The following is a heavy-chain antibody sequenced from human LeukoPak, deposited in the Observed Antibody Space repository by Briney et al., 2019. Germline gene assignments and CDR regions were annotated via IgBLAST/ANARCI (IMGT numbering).Heavy chain of an antibody. CDR2: INQGASEK. V-gene: IGHV3-7*01. Sequence: GGSLRLSCAASGLTFSGYWMSWVRQAPGNGLEWVANINQGASEKYYVDSVRGRFTISRDNAKKSVTLQMNSLRVDDTAVYYCASDGGPFDHWGQGTLVTVSS. J-gene: IGHJ4*02. CDR3: ASDGGPFDH. D-gene: IGHD3-3*01. CDR1: GLTFSGYW.